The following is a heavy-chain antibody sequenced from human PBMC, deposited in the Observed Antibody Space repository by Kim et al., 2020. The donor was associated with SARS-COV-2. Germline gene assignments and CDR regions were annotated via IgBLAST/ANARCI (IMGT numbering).Heavy chain of an antibody. V-gene: IGHV4-59*08. D-gene: IGHD6-19*01. CDR2: IYYSGST. CDR1: GGSISSYY. J-gene: IGHJ3*02. CDR3: ARGGMSIAVAGPADPWCAFDI. Sequence: SETLSLTCTVSGGSISSYYWSWIRQPPGKGLDWIGYIYYSGSTNYNPSLKSRVTISVDTSKNQFSLKLSSVTAADTAVYYCARGGMSIAVAGPADPWCAFDIWGQGKMVTVSS.